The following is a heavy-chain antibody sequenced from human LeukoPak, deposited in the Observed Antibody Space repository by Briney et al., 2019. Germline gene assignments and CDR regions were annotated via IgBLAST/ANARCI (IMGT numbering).Heavy chain of an antibody. CDR1: GYTFTNYY. CDR3: ARAHYASSNIKVPFDV. J-gene: IGHJ6*04. Sequence: GASVKVSCKASGYTFTNYYMHWVRQAPRQGLEWMGVIDPSAGSATYAQKFQGRVTMTRDTATSTVYMELSSLRSEDTAVYYCARAHYASSNIKVPFDVWGKGTTVTVSS. CDR2: IDPSAGSA. V-gene: IGHV1-46*01. D-gene: IGHD3-22*01.